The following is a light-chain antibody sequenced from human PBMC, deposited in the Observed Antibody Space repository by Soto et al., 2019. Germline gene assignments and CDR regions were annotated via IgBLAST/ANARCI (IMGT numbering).Light chain of an antibody. CDR1: QSVSSSY. J-gene: IGKJ1*01. CDR2: GAS. V-gene: IGKV3-20*01. CDR3: LQDINYPWT. Sequence: EFVLTQSPCTLSFSPWDRSTLSFMASQSVSSSYLAWYQQKPGQAPGLLIYGASSRATGIPDRFSGSGSGTDFTLAISSLQPEDSATYYCLQDINYPWTFGQGTKVDIK.